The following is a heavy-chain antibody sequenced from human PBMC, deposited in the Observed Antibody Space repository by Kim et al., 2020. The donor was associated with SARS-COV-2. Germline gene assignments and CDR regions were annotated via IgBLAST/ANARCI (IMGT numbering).Heavy chain of an antibody. CDR2: IHDGDNT. CDR1: GFGVSSNY. Sequence: GGSLRLSCAPSGFGVSSNYMSWVRQAPGKGLEWVSLIHDGDNTYYADSVKGRFTISRDNFRNTLYLQMNNLRADDTAVYYCATSHTLFSGTYWPPFDYWGEGTLVTVSS. V-gene: IGHV3-53*01. D-gene: IGHD1-26*01. J-gene: IGHJ4*02. CDR3: ATSHTLFSGTYWPPFDY.